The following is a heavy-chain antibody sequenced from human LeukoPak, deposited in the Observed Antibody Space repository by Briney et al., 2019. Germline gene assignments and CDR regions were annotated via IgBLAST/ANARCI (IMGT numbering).Heavy chain of an antibody. CDR1: GFTFSSYG. D-gene: IGHD4-11*01. Sequence: GGSLRLSCAASGFTFSSYGMDWVRQAPGKGLEWVAIISDDGSRKFYADSVKGRFTISRDNSKNTLNSLRAEDTAVYYCAKTTARGGYYYYGLDVWGQGATVTVSS. CDR3: AKTTARGGYYYYGLDV. J-gene: IGHJ6*02. V-gene: IGHV3-30*18. CDR2: ISDDGSRK.